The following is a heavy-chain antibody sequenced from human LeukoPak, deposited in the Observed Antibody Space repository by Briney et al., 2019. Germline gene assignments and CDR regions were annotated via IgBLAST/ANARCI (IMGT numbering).Heavy chain of an antibody. D-gene: IGHD1-26*01. J-gene: IGHJ4*02. V-gene: IGHV3-7*01. Sequence: GGSLRLSCAASGFTFSSYWMSWVRQAPGKGLEWVANIKQDGSEENFVDSVKGRFTISRDNAKKSLYLQMNSLRAEDTAVYYCARGSSAGASLRHDYWGQGTLVTISS. CDR2: IKQDGSEE. CDR3: ARGSSAGASLRHDY. CDR1: GFTFSSYW.